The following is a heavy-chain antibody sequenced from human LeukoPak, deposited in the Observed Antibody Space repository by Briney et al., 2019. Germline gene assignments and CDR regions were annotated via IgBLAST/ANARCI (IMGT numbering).Heavy chain of an antibody. CDR3: ARHRSRSSWSDFDY. V-gene: IGHV3-21*01. D-gene: IGHD6-13*01. CDR1: GFTFCSYS. Sequence: PGESLRLSCGASGFTFCSYSMNWVRQAPGKGMEWVLSISSSCSYIYYADSVTGRPTISRANAKNSLYLQMNNLSADDPAVYYCARHRSRSSWSDFDYWGPGTLVTVSS. CDR2: ISSSCSYI. J-gene: IGHJ4*02.